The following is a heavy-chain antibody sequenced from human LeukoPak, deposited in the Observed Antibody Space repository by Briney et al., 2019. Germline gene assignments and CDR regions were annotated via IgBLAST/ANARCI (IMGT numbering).Heavy chain of an antibody. CDR2: ISGRAVTT. J-gene: IGHJ4*02. CDR3: AEVAGATTRPYFDY. Sequence: TGGSLRLSCAASGFTFSDFGMSWVRQAPGRGLDWVSGISGRAVTTYYADSVRGRFTISRDNSKNTLFLQMNSLRAEDTAVYYCAEVAGATTRPYFDYWGQGTLVTVSS. V-gene: IGHV3-23*01. CDR1: GFTFSDFG. D-gene: IGHD1-26*01.